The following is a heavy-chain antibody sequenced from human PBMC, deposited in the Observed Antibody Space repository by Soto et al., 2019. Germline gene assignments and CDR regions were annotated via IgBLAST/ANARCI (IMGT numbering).Heavy chain of an antibody. J-gene: IGHJ4*02. D-gene: IGHD3-10*01. Sequence: PGGSLRLSCAASGFTISTYWMHWVRQAPGKGLVWVSRINSDGSTTTYADSVKGRFTISRDNAKNTLYLQMNSLGAEDTAIYYCARDYYNAVWNYFDQWGQGTLVNVSS. CDR1: GFTISTYW. CDR2: INSDGSTT. CDR3: ARDYYNAVWNYFDQ. V-gene: IGHV3-74*03.